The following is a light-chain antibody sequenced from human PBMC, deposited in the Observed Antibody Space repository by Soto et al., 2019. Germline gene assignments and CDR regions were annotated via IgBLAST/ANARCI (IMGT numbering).Light chain of an antibody. CDR2: GAS. V-gene: IGKV3-15*01. J-gene: IGKJ1*01. Sequence: EIVMTQAAATLSVSPGERATLFCRASQSVSRNFAWYQQKPGQAPRLLIYGASTRATGIPARFSGTGSGTEFTLTISSLKSEDFAAYYCQQYNDWPTFGQGTKVDIK. CDR1: QSVSRN. CDR3: QQYNDWPT.